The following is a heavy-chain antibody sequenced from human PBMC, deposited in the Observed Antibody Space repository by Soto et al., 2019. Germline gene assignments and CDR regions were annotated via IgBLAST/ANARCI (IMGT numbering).Heavy chain of an antibody. V-gene: IGHV3-30*03. J-gene: IGHJ6*02. CDR2: ISYDGSNK. CDR3: ARVTYDFWSGYFPTPYYYYGMDV. CDR1: GFTFSSYG. Sequence: LRLSCAASGFTFSSYGMHWVRQAPGKGLEWVAVISYDGSNKYYADSVKGRFTISRDNSKNTLYLQMNSLRDEDTAVYYCARVTYDFWSGYFPTPYYYYGMDVWGQGT. D-gene: IGHD3-3*01.